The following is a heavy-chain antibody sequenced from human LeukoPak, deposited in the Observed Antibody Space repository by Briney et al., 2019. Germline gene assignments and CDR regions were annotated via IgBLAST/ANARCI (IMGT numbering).Heavy chain of an antibody. CDR3: ARVYDSGGYHPEGAFDI. CDR1: GGSFSGYY. J-gene: IGHJ3*02. D-gene: IGHD3-22*01. CDR2: INHSGST. Sequence: SETLSLTCAVYGGSFSGYYWSWIRQPPGKGLEWIGEINHSGSTNYNPSLKSRVTISVDTSKNQFSLKLSSVTAEDTAVYYCARVYDSGGYHPEGAFDIWGQGTMVTVSS. V-gene: IGHV4-34*01.